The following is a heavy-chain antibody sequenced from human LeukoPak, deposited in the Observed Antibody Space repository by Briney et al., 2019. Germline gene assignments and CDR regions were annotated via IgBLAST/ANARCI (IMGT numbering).Heavy chain of an antibody. J-gene: IGHJ4*02. V-gene: IGHV3-7*01. CDR1: GFTFNNYW. CDR3: ARDRGTMVRGVVDY. CDR2: INRDGSEK. D-gene: IGHD3-10*01. Sequence: GGSLRLSCAASGFTFNNYWMSWVRQAPGKGLEWVANINRDGSEKFYVDSVKGRFTISRDNAEHSLYLQMSSLRAEDTAVYYCARDRGTMVRGVVDYWGQGTLVTVSS.